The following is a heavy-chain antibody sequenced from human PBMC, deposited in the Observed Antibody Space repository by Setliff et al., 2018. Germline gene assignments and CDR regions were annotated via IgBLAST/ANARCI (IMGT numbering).Heavy chain of an antibody. D-gene: IGHD6-6*01. V-gene: IGHV4-34*01. CDR3: ARGRNVAARLDS. CDR1: GGSFSDYS. J-gene: IGHJ4*02. CDR2: INPRGTT. Sequence: SETLSLTCAVYGGSFSDYSWSWIRQPPGKGLEWIGEINPRGTTNYNPSLKSRVTMSVDTSKDQFSLTVTSVTAADTAMYYCARGRNVAARLDSWGQGTLVTVSS.